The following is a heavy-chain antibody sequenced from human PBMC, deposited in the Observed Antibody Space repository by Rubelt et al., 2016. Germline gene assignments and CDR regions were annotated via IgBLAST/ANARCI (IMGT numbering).Heavy chain of an antibody. CDR1: GGSISSYY. Sequence: QVQLQESGPGLVKPSETLSLTCTVSGGSISSYYWSWIRQPPGKGLEWIGYIYYSGSTNYNTSLKSRVTISVDTSKNQFSLKLSSVTAADTAVYYCARGKEGLGVTMMDYWGQGTLVTVSS. J-gene: IGHJ4*02. D-gene: IGHD3-22*01. V-gene: IGHV4-59*12. CDR3: ARGKEGLGVTMMDY. CDR2: IYYSGST.